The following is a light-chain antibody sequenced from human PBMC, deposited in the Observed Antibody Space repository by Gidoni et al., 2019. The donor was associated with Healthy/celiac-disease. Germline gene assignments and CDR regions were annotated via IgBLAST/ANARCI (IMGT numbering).Light chain of an antibody. V-gene: IGLV2-14*01. J-gene: IGLJ1*01. CDR3: SSYTSSSTL. CDR1: SIDVGGYNY. CDR2: DVS. Sequence: QSALPQPAPVSGSPGQSTTISCTGTSIDVGGYNYVAWYQQHPGKAPKLLIYDVSKRPSGVSNRFSGSKSGNTASLTISGLQAEDEADYYCSSYTSSSTLFGTGTKVTVL.